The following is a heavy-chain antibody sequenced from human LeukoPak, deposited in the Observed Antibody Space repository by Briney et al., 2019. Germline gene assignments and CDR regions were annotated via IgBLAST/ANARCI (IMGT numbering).Heavy chain of an antibody. CDR2: IIPILGIA. J-gene: IGHJ4*02. Sequence: SSVKVSCKASGGTFSSYAISWVRQAPGQGLEWMGRIIPILGIANYAQKFQGRVTITADKSTSTAYMELSSLRSEDTAVYYCARDLLAVAGTALRDYWGQGTLVTVSS. CDR3: ARDLLAVAGTALRDY. D-gene: IGHD6-19*01. CDR1: GGTFSSYA. V-gene: IGHV1-69*04.